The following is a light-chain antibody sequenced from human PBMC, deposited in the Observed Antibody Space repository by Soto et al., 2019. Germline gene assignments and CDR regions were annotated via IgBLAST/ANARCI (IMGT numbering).Light chain of an antibody. CDR1: QSIGGD. J-gene: IGKJ2*01. CDR2: DAS. Sequence: EIVMTQSPATLSVSPGERATLSCRASQSIGGDLAWYQQKPGQPPRVLIYDASTRATGVPARFSGSGSGTEFTLTITSLQSEDFAVYYCQQYYFWYTFGQGTKLEIK. V-gene: IGKV3-15*01. CDR3: QQYYFWYT.